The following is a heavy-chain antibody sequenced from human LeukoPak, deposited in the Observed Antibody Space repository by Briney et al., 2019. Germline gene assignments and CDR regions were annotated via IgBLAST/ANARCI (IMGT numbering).Heavy chain of an antibody. Sequence: VASVKVSCKASGYTFTSYDINWVRQATGQGLEWMGRIIPILGIANYAQKFQGRVTITADKSTSTAYMELSSLRSEDTAVYYCARDYSGSYYDYWGQGTLVTVSS. V-gene: IGHV1-69*04. J-gene: IGHJ4*02. CDR3: ARDYSGSYYDY. CDR2: IIPILGIA. D-gene: IGHD1-26*01. CDR1: GYTFTSYD.